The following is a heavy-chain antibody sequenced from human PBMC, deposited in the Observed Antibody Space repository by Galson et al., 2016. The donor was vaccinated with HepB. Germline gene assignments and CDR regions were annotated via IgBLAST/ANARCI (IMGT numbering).Heavy chain of an antibody. Sequence: SETMSLTCAVSGGSISNTNWWSWVRQPPGKGQEWIAEIYHSGSTNSNTSLKSRVTISVDKSKNQFSLRLSSVTAADTAFYYCARGPHYGGYNGLDVWGQGTTVTVSS. CDR2: IYHSGST. D-gene: IGHD4-23*01. V-gene: IGHV4-4*02. J-gene: IGHJ6*02. CDR1: GGSISNTNW. CDR3: ARGPHYGGYNGLDV.